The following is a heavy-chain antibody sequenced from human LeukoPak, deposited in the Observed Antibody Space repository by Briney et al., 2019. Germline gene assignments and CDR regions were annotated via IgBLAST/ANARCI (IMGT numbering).Heavy chain of an antibody. V-gene: IGHV3-74*01. J-gene: IGHJ3*02. CDR1: GFTFSSYW. D-gene: IGHD2-21*02. Sequence: QTGGSLRLSCATSGFTFSSYWVHWVRQAPGKGLVWVSRINSDGSSTSYAAFVKGRFTISRDNAKNTLYLQMNSLRAEDTAVYYCARECGGDCWDAFDIWGQGTMVTVSS. CDR3: ARECGGDCWDAFDI. CDR2: INSDGSST.